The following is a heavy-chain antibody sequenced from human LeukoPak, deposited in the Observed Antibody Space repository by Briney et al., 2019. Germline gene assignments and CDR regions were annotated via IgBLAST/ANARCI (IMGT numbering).Heavy chain of an antibody. CDR1: GFTVSSNY. D-gene: IGHD3-3*01. J-gene: IGHJ4*02. CDR3: ARVLRSSFDY. CDR2: IYSGGST. V-gene: IGHV3-53*04. Sequence: PGGSLRLSCAASGFTVSSNYMSWVRQAPGKGLEWVSVIYSGGSTYYADSVKGRLTISRHNSKNTLYLQMNSLRAEDTAVYYCARVLRSSFDYWGQGTLVTASS.